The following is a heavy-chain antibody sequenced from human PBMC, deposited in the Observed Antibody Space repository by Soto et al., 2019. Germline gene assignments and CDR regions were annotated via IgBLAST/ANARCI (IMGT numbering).Heavy chain of an antibody. J-gene: IGHJ3*02. CDR2: VHYSGST. CDR1: GASISSSY. Sequence: QVRLQESGPGLVKPSETLSLTCTVSGASISSSYWSWIRQSPGKGLEWIGFVHYSGSTNYNPSLQSRVTISVDTSKNQFSLKLSSVTAADTAVYYCARGYYDSSGQSNTFDIWGQGTMVTVSP. CDR3: ARGYYDSSGQSNTFDI. V-gene: IGHV4-59*01. D-gene: IGHD3-22*01.